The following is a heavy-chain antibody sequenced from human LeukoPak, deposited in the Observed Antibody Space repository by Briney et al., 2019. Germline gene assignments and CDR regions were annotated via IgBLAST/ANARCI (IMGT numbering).Heavy chain of an antibody. V-gene: IGHV4-39*07. CDR2: INHSGST. CDR1: GGSISSGGYY. Sequence: PSETLSLTCTVSGGSISSGGYYWSWIRQPPGKGLEWIGEINHSGSTNYNPSLKSRVTISVDTSKNQFSLNLSSVTAADTAVYYCARATDNFDYWGQGTLVTVSS. J-gene: IGHJ4*02. D-gene: IGHD4-17*01. CDR3: ARATDNFDY.